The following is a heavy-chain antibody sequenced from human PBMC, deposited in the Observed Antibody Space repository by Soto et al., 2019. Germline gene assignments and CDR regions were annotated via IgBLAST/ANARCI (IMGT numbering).Heavy chain of an antibody. V-gene: IGHV1-69*13. Sequence: ASVKVSCKASGGTFSSYAISWVRQAPGQGLEWMGGIIPIFGTANYAQKFQGRVTITADESTSTAYMELSSLRSEDTAVYYCARDFARGGLREYWGQGTMVIVSS. CDR3: ARDFARGGLREY. D-gene: IGHD2-15*01. CDR1: GGTFSSYA. CDR2: IIPIFGTA. J-gene: IGHJ4*02.